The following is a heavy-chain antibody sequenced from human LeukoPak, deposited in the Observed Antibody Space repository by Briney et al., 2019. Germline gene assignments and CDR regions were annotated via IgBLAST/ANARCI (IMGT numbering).Heavy chain of an antibody. CDR3: ARVHCSGGSCYLREYYFDY. CDR2: ISSSGSTI. Sequence: PGGSLRLSCAASGFTFSDYYMSWIRQAPGKGLEWVSYISSSGSTIYYADSVKGRFTISRDNAKNSLYLQMNSLRAEDTAVYYCARVHCSGGSCYLREYYFDYWGQGTLVTVSS. CDR1: GFTFSDYY. J-gene: IGHJ4*02. V-gene: IGHV3-11*01. D-gene: IGHD2-15*01.